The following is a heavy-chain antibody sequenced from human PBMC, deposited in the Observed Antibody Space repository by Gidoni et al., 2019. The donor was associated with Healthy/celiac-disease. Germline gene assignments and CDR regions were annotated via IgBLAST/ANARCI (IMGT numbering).Heavy chain of an antibody. D-gene: IGHD6-19*01. Sequence: GGLVQPGESLRLSCAASGFTFSSYWMHWVRQVPGKGLVWVSRINVDGYSTSYADSVKGRFTISRDNAKRTLYLQMNSLRAEDTAGYYCARGGTGYSNGWYNYWGQGTVVTVSS. J-gene: IGHJ4*02. V-gene: IGHV3-74*01. CDR3: ARGGTGYSNGWYNY. CDR1: GFTFSSYW. CDR2: INVDGYST.